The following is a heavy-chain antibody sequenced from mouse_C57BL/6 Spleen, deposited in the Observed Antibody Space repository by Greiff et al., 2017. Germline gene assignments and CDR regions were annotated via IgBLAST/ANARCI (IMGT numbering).Heavy chain of an antibody. Sequence: VQLQQSGAELVRPGSSVKLSCKASGYTFTSYWMHWVKQRPIQGLEWIGNIDPSDSETHYNQKFKDKATLTVDKSSSTAYMQLSSLTSEDSAVYYCARRRVITTVVGFDYWGQGTTLTVSS. D-gene: IGHD1-1*01. J-gene: IGHJ2*01. V-gene: IGHV1-52*01. CDR3: ARRRVITTVVGFDY. CDR1: GYTFTSYW. CDR2: IDPSDSET.